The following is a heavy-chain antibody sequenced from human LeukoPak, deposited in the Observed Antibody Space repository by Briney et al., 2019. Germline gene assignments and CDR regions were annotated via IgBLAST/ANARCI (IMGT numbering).Heavy chain of an antibody. CDR2: ISAYNGNT. CDR1: GYTFTSYG. V-gene: IGHV1-18*01. Sequence: ASVKVSCKASGYTFTSYGISWVRQAPGQGLEWMGWISAYNGNTNYAQKLQGRVTMTTDTSTSTAYMELRSLRSDDTAVYYCARKGPSATEKNKYYGFFDPWGQGTLVTVSS. CDR3: ARKGPSATEKNKYYGFFDP. J-gene: IGHJ5*02. D-gene: IGHD3-3*01.